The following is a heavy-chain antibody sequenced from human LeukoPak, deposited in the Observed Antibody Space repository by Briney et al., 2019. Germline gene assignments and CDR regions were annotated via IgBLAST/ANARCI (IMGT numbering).Heavy chain of an antibody. CDR3: ARDDVWGSLDY. CDR2: IYYSAST. D-gene: IGHD3-16*01. V-gene: IGHV4-59*01. CDR1: GVSISDYY. J-gene: IGHJ4*02. Sequence: SETLSLTCTVSGVSISDYYWSWIGQPPGREREWIGYIYYSASTNYNPSLKSRVTISADTSKNQFSLKLSSVTAADTAVYYCARDDVWGSLDYWGQGTLVTVSS.